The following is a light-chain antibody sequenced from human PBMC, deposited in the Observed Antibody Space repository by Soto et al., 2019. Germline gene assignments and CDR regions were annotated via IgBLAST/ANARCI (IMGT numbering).Light chain of an antibody. J-gene: IGKJ1*01. Sequence: EIVLTQSPGTLSLSPGERATLSCRASQSISSNYLAWYQQKPGQAPRLLIYGASSRATDIPDRFSGSGSGTDFTLTISRLEPEDFAVDYCQHYGSSRWTFGQGPKVEIK. V-gene: IGKV3-20*01. CDR2: GAS. CDR1: QSISSNY. CDR3: QHYGSSRWT.